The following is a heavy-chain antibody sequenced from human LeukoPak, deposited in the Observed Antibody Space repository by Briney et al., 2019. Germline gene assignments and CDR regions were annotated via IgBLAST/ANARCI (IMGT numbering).Heavy chain of an antibody. J-gene: IGHJ4*02. V-gene: IGHV4-34*01. D-gene: IGHD6-6*01. CDR3: ARGKTRWYSSSKSDY. CDR1: GGSFSGYY. CDR2: INHSGST. Sequence: PSETLSLTCAVYGGSFSGYYWSWIRQPPGKGLEWIGEINHSGSTNYNPSLKSRVTISVDTSKNQFSLKLSSVTAADTAVYYCARGKTRWYSSSKSDYWGQGTLVTVSS.